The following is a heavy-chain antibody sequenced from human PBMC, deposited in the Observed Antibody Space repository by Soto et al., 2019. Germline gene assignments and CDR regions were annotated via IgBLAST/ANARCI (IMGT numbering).Heavy chain of an antibody. CDR2: ISGSGGST. CDR1: GFTFSSYA. V-gene: IGHV3-23*01. J-gene: IGHJ4*02. CDR3: AKTSRVARPTQAIDY. D-gene: IGHD5-12*01. Sequence: PGGSLRLSCAASGFTFSSYAMSWVRQAPGKGLEWVSAISGSGGSTYYADSVKGRFTISRDNSKNTLYLQMNSLRAEDTAVYCCAKTSRVARPTQAIDYWGQGTLVTVSS.